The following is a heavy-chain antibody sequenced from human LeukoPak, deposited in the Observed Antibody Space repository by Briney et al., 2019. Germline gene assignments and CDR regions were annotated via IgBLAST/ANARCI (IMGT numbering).Heavy chain of an antibody. CDR2: IY. D-gene: IGHD1-1*01. V-gene: IGHV5-51*01. CDR3: ARHVTTTATSWFDP. CDR1: GYSFTSYW. Sequence: GESLKISCKGSGYSFTSYWIGWVRQMPGKGLEWMGIIYSPSFQGQVTISADKSISTAYLQWSSLKASDTAMYYCARHVTTTATSWFDPWGQGTLVTVSS. J-gene: IGHJ5*02.